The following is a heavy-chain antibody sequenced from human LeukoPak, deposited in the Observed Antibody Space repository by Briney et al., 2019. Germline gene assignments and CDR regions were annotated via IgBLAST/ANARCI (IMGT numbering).Heavy chain of an antibody. CDR1: GFTFSSYA. Sequence: PGGSLRLSCAASGFTFSSYAMSWVRQAPGKGLEWVSTISGSGDSTYYADSVQGRFTISRDNSKNTLYLQMNSLRAEDTAVYYCAKIRSYDYVWGSYGPIDYWGQGTLVTVSS. CDR3: AKIRSYDYVWGSYGPIDY. V-gene: IGHV3-23*01. D-gene: IGHD3-16*01. CDR2: ISGSGDST. J-gene: IGHJ4*02.